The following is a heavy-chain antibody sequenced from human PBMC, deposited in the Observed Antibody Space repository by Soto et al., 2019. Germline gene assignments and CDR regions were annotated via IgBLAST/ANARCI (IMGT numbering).Heavy chain of an antibody. V-gene: IGHV5-51*01. CDR1: GYSFTSYW. D-gene: IGHD1-26*01. CDR2: IYPGDSDT. CDR3: ARTPFGSYFWGYYFDY. J-gene: IGHJ4*02. Sequence: GESLKISCKGSGYSFTSYWIGWVRQMPGKGLEWMGIIYPGDSDTRYSPSFQGQVTISADKSISTAYLQWSSLKASDTAMYYCARTPFGSYFWGYYFDYWGQGTLVTVSS.